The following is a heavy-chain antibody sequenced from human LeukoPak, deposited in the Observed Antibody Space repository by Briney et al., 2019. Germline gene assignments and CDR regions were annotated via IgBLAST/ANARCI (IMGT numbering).Heavy chain of an antibody. CDR3: SRDLKGQYQAAFDI. CDR2: ISSGSTI. J-gene: IGHJ3*02. CDR1: GFTFSRYE. D-gene: IGHD2-2*01. Sequence: GWSLTLSCAASGFTFSRYEINLGLDAPGPGLEWVSYISSGSTIEYADSVKARFTISRGNAKNSLYLQINTLSGEATAVYYCSRDLKGQYQAAFDIWGQGTLVTVSS. V-gene: IGHV3-48*03.